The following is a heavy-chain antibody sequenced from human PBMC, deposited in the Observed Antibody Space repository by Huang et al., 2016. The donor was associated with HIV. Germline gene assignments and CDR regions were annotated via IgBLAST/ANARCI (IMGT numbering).Heavy chain of an antibody. CDR3: ARQPYCGGDCAHYYYYYMDV. Sequence: QVQLVQSGAEVKKPGSSVKVSCRASGGTFSTNAIRWVRQAPGQGLEGMGGIIRVFGTTNYAEKFQDRVTSTADESTSTAYMELSSLRSEDTAVYYCARQPYCGGDCAHYYYYYMDVWGEGTTVTVSS. CDR2: IIRVFGTT. J-gene: IGHJ6*03. CDR1: GGTFSTNA. V-gene: IGHV1-69*13. D-gene: IGHD2-21*02.